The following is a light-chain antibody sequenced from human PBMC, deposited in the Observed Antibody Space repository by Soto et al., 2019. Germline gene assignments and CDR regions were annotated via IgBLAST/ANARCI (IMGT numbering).Light chain of an antibody. CDR2: GAS. CDR1: QSVSSN. CDR3: QQYNNWPRT. V-gene: IGKV3-15*01. Sequence: EIVMTQSPATLSVSPGERATLSCRASQSVSSNLAWYQQKPGQAPRLLIYGASTRDTGIPARFSGSGSGTAFTLTISSLQSEDFVVYYCQQYNNWPRTFGQGTKVEIK. J-gene: IGKJ1*01.